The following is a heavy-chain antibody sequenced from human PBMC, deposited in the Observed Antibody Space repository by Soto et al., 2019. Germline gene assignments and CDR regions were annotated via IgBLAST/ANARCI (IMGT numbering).Heavy chain of an antibody. D-gene: IGHD3-10*01. Sequence: SETLSLTCTVSGGSISSSSYYWGWIRQPPGKGLEWIGSIYYSGSTYYNPSLKSRVTISVDTSKNQFSLKLSSVTAADTAVYYCARPGNYYGSGGSHYYYGMDGWGQGTTVTVSS. CDR3: ARPGNYYGSGGSHYYYGMDG. CDR2: IYYSGST. CDR1: GGSISSSSYY. V-gene: IGHV4-39*01. J-gene: IGHJ6*02.